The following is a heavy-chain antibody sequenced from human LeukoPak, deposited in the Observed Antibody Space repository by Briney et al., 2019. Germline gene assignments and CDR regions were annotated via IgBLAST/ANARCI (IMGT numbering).Heavy chain of an antibody. CDR1: GYTFTGYY. D-gene: IGHD5-12*01. CDR2: INPNNGGT. V-gene: IGHV1-2*02. J-gene: IGHJ4*02. Sequence: ASVKVSCKASGYTFTGYYMHWVRQAPGQGLEWMGWINPNNGGTNYAQKFQGRVTMTRDTSISTAYMELSGLRSDDTAVYYCARPSLTYSGYDLGYWGQGTLVTVSS. CDR3: ARPSLTYSGYDLGY.